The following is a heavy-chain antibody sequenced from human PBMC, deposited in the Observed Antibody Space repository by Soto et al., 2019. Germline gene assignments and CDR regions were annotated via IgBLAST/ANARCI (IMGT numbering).Heavy chain of an antibody. CDR1: GLSLSSNS. V-gene: IGHV3-48*01. D-gene: IGHD2-8*02. CDR2: ISSSSNTI. J-gene: IGHJ6*03. CDR3: SRGACSGGACYTYFYMDV. Sequence: SLRLSCAASGLSLSSNSMNWVRQAPGKGLEWVSYISSSSNTIYYADSVKGRFTISRDNAKNSMHLQMNSLRTEDTAVYYCSRGACSGGACYTYFYMDVWGKGTTVTVSS.